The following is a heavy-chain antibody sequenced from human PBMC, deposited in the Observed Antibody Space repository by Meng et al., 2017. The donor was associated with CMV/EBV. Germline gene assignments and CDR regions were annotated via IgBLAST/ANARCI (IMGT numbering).Heavy chain of an antibody. Sequence: GGSLRLSCAASGFTFDDYAMHWVRQAPGKGLEWVSGISWNSGSIGYADSVKGRFTISRDNAKNSLYLQMNSLRAEDTALYYCAKVYDSSGSYLGLFDYWGQGTLVTVSS. J-gene: IGHJ4*02. CDR1: GFTFDDYA. CDR3: AKVYDSSGSYLGLFDY. CDR2: ISWNSGSI. V-gene: IGHV3-9*01. D-gene: IGHD3-22*01.